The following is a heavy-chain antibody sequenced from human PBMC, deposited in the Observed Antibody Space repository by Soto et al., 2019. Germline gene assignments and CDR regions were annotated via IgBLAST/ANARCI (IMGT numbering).Heavy chain of an antibody. CDR2: INHSGST. J-gene: IGHJ6*02. CDR1: GGSFSGYY. V-gene: IGHV4-34*01. D-gene: IGHD2-2*01. CDR3: ASLYCSSTSCYTQSNYYYYYGMDV. Sequence: QVQLQQWGAGLLKPSETLSLTCAVYGGSFSGYYWSWIRQPPGNGLEWIGEINHSGSTNYNPSLMRRVTISVDPSKNQFSLKLSAVTAADTAVYYCASLYCSSTSCYTQSNYYYYYGMDVWCQGTTVTVS.